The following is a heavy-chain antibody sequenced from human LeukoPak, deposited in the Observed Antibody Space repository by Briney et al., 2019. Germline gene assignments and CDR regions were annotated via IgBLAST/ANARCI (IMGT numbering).Heavy chain of an antibody. D-gene: IGHD6-19*01. Sequence: ASVKVSCKASGYTFTGYYMHWVRQAPGQGLEWMGWISAYNGNTNYAQKLQGRVTMTTDTSTSTAYMELRSLRSDDTAVYYCARVAVAGTYYFDYWGQGTLVTVSS. V-gene: IGHV1-18*04. CDR2: ISAYNGNT. CDR1: GYTFTGYY. J-gene: IGHJ4*02. CDR3: ARVAVAGTYYFDY.